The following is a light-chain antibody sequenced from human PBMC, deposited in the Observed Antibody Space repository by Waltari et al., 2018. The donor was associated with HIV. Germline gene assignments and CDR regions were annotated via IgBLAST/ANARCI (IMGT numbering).Light chain of an antibody. V-gene: IGKV3-11*01. Sequence: EIVLTQSPATLSLSPGERATLSCRPSQSVSSYLAWYQQKPGQAPRLLIYDASNRATGIPPRFSGSGSETDFTLTISSLEPEDFAVYYCQQRSNWPLTFGGGTKVEIK. J-gene: IGKJ4*01. CDR3: QQRSNWPLT. CDR1: QSVSSY. CDR2: DAS.